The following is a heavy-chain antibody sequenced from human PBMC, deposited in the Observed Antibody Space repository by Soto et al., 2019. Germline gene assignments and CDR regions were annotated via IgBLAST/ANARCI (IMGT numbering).Heavy chain of an antibody. CDR2: INHSGST. Sequence: SLSLTCAVDAESFSGYYWSCIRQPPGKGLEWIGEINHSGSTNYNPSLKSRVTISVDTSKNQFSLKLSSVTAADTAVYYCARKAIAAAGNWFDPWGQGTLVTVSS. CDR3: ARKAIAAAGNWFDP. D-gene: IGHD6-13*01. V-gene: IGHV4-34*01. CDR1: AESFSGYY. J-gene: IGHJ5*02.